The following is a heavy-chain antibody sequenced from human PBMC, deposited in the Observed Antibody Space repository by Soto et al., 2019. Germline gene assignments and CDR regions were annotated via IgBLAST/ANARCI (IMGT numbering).Heavy chain of an antibody. Sequence: SETLSLTCTVSGGSISSYYWSWIRQPPGKGLEWIGYIYYSGSTNYNPSLKSRVTISVDTSKNQFSLKLSSVTAADTAVYYCARLCSGSYPLLPYYSYSMDVWGKGPTVTVSS. J-gene: IGHJ6*03. V-gene: IGHV4-59*08. CDR2: IYYSGST. D-gene: IGHD3-10*02. CDR1: GGSISSYY. CDR3: ARLCSGSYPLLPYYSYSMDV.